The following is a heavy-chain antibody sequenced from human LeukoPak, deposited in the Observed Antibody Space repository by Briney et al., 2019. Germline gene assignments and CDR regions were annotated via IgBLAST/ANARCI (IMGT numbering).Heavy chain of an antibody. D-gene: IGHD3/OR15-3a*01. J-gene: IGHJ4*02. CDR3: TTYGGTGYYGFAY. CDR1: GGSISSSSYY. V-gene: IGHV4-39*07. Sequence: PSETLSLTCTVSGGSISSSSYYWGWIRQPPGKGLEWIGSIYYSGSTYYNPSLKSRVTISVDTSKNQFSLKLSSVTAADTAVYYCTTYGGTGYYGFAYWGQGTLVTVSS. CDR2: IYYSGST.